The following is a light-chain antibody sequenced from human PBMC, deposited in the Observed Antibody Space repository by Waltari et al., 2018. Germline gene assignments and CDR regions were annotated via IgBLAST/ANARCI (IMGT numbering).Light chain of an antibody. J-gene: IGKJ2*01. Sequence: DIVMTQSPDSLAVSLGERATINCKSSQSFLYSSNNKNYLAWYTQKPGQPPKLLIYWASTRESGVPDRFSGSGSGTDFTLTISSLQAEDVAVYYCQQYYSTPLYTFGQGTKLEIK. CDR1: QSFLYSSNNKNY. CDR2: WAS. V-gene: IGKV4-1*01. CDR3: QQYYSTPLYT.